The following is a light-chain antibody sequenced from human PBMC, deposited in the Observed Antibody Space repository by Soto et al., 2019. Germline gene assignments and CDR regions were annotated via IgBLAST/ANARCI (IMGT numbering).Light chain of an antibody. CDR1: SSEVGSYNL. CDR2: EGS. J-gene: IGLJ2*01. Sequence: QSALTQPASVYGSPGQSITISCTGTSSEVGSYNLVSWYQQNPGKAPKLRIYEGSKRPSGVSNRFSGSKSGNTASLTISGLQAEDEADYYCCSYAGSSTYVVFGGGTKLTVL. CDR3: CSYAGSSTYVV. V-gene: IGLV2-23*01.